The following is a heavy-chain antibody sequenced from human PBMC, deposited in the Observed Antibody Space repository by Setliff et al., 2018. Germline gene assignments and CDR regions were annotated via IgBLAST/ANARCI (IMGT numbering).Heavy chain of an antibody. CDR3: ARVPYSGYDHLTRYFDY. V-gene: IGHV4-30-4*08. D-gene: IGHD5-12*01. CDR2: IFYNGNT. CDR1: GASIIRGEYF. J-gene: IGHJ4*02. Sequence: NPSETLSLTCSVSGASIIRGEYFWSWIRQPPGKGLQWIGYIFYNGNTYSTPSLKSRVTMSVDTSKNQFSLNLSSVTAADTAVYYCARVPYSGYDHLTRYFDYWGQGSLVTVSS.